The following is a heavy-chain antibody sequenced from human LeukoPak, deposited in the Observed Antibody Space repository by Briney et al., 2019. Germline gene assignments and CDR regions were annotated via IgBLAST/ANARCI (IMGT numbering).Heavy chain of an antibody. CDR2: ISSSSYI. J-gene: IGHJ4*02. D-gene: IGHD6-19*01. V-gene: IGHV3-21*01. CDR3: ARDGLAGTSWSDY. CDR1: GFTFSSYS. Sequence: GGSLRLSCAASGFTFSSYSMNWVRQAPGKGLEWVSSISSSSYIYYADSVKGRFTISRDNAKNSLYLQMNSLRAEDTAVYYCARDGLAGTSWSDYWGQGTLVTVSS.